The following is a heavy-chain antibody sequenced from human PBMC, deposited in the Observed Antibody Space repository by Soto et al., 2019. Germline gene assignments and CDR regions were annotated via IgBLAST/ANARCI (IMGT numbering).Heavy chain of an antibody. CDR3: ARGLRKDTTFLFFDY. CDR2: IYYRGST. V-gene: IGHV4-59*12. CDR1: GVSISTYY. D-gene: IGHD1-1*01. Sequence: QVQLQESGPGLVRPSETLSLTCTVSGVSISTYYWSWLRQSPGKGLEWIGFIYYRGSTTYNPSLGSRVTISVDTSKKEFSLKMTSATVADTAVYFCARGLRKDTTFLFFDYWGHGTLVTVSS. J-gene: IGHJ4*01.